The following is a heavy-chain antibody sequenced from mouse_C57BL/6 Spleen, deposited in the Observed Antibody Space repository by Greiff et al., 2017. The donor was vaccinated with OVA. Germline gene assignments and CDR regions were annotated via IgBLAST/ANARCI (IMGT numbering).Heavy chain of an antibody. Sequence: QVQLKESGPGILQPSQTLSLTCSFSGFSLSTFGMGVGWIRQPSGKGLEWLAHIWWDDDKYYNPALKSRLTISKDTSKNQVFLKIANVDTADTATYYCARIASYSNYWYFDVWGTGTTVTVSS. V-gene: IGHV8-8*01. J-gene: IGHJ1*03. D-gene: IGHD2-5*01. CDR1: GFSLSTFGMG. CDR3: ARIASYSNYWYFDV. CDR2: IWWDDDK.